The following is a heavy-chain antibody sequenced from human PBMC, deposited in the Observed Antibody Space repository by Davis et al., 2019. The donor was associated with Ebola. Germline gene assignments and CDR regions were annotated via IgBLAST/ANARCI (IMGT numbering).Heavy chain of an antibody. CDR2: VNPSGGST. CDR1: GYTFTSYY. CDR3: ARVDFWSGYPTDYYGMDV. D-gene: IGHD3-3*01. V-gene: IGHV1-46*01. Sequence: ASVKVSCKASGYTFTSYYMHWVRQAPGQGLEWMGIVNPSGGSTSYAQKFQGRVTMTRDTSTSTVYMELSSLRSEDTAVYYCARVDFWSGYPTDYYGMDVWGQGTTVTVSS. J-gene: IGHJ6*02.